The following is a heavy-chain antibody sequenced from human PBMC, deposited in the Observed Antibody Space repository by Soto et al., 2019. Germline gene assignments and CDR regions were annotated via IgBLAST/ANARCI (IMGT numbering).Heavy chain of an antibody. CDR1: GFTFSSYA. V-gene: IGHV3-23*01. CDR2: ISGSGGST. J-gene: IGHJ3*02. CDR3: AKDETLRFLEWLSTDAFDI. Sequence: GESLRLSCAASGFTFSSYAMSWVRQAPGKGLEWVSAISGSGGSTYYADSVKGRFTISRDNSKNTLYLQMNSLRAEDTAVYYCAKDETLRFLEWLSTDAFDIWGQGTMVTVSS. D-gene: IGHD3-3*01.